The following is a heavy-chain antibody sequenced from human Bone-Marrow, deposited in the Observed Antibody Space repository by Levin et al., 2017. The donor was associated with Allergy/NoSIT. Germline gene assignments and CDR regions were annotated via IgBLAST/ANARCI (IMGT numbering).Heavy chain of an antibody. D-gene: IGHD1-26*01. CDR2: IYYRGSGSA. Sequence: SETLSLTCTVSGGPISSYYWSWIRQPPGGGLEWLGFIYYRGSGSATYNPSLNSRVTLSVTPSKNQFSLDLRSVTAADTAVYYCALSGGATMDHWGQGTLVTVSS. CDR3: ALSGGATMDH. CDR1: GGPISSYY. J-gene: IGHJ4*02. V-gene: IGHV4-59*01.